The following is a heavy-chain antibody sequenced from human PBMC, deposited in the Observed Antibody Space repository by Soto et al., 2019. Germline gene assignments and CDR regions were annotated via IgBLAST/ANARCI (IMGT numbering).Heavy chain of an antibody. D-gene: IGHD3-3*01. CDR3: AKAYYDFGTGYYLFHGMDF. Sequence: RWVRQAPGKVLEWVSAISGSGGSTYYADSVKGRFTISRDNSKNTLYLQMNSLRAEDTAVYYCAKAYYDFGTGYYLFHGMDFWGPGTMVTVVS. J-gene: IGHJ6*01. CDR2: ISGSGGST. V-gene: IGHV3-23*01.